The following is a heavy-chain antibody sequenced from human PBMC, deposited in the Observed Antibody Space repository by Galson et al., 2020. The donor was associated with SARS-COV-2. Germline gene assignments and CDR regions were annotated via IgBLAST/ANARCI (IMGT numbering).Heavy chain of an antibody. CDR1: GFTFSSYI. CDR2: VSGSGGST. D-gene: IGHD6-19*01. Sequence: GGSLSLSCPASGFTFSSYILNCVSQAPGRGLEWVSGVSGSGGSTYYADSVRGRFTISRDSSRNTLYLQMNSLRADDTAVYYCAAGAVAGTGYWGQGTLVTVSS. CDR3: AAGAVAGTGY. V-gene: IGHV3-23*01. J-gene: IGHJ4*02.